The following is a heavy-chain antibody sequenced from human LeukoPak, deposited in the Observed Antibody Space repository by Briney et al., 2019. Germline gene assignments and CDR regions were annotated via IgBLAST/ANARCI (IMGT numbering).Heavy chain of an antibody. Sequence: GGSLRLSCAASGFTVSSNYMSWVRQAPGKGLEWVSVIYSGGSTSYADSVKGRFTISRDNSKNTLYLQMNSLRAEDTAVYYCATRGSGSYHLGFDYWGQGTLVTVSS. CDR1: GFTVSSNY. J-gene: IGHJ4*02. V-gene: IGHV3-53*01. D-gene: IGHD1-26*01. CDR3: ATRGSGSYHLGFDY. CDR2: IYSGGST.